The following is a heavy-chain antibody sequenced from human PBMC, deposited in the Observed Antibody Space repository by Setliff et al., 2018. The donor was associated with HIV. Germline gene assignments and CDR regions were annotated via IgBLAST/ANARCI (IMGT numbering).Heavy chain of an antibody. CDR2: MNPNSGNT. V-gene: IGHV1-8*02. CDR3: ARGHLDYNFWDEVLGSWFDP. J-gene: IGHJ5*02. CDR1: GYTFTNYD. Sequence: GASVKVSCKASGYTFTNYDINWVRQAPGQGLEWMGWMNPNSGNTGYAQKFQGRVTMTRNTSIRTAYMELSSLRSEDTAVYYCARGHLDYNFWDEVLGSWFDPWGQGTLVTVSS. D-gene: IGHD3-3*01.